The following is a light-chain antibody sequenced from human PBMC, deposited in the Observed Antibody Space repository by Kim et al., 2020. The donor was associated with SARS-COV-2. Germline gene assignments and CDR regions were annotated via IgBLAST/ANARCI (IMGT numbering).Light chain of an antibody. CDR2: GKN. CDR3: NSRDSNDNVV. V-gene: IGLV3-19*01. J-gene: IGLJ2*01. Sequence: ASGLTVSITCQGYRLRRVYAPSSQQKPGQAALIVIYGKNNRPSGIPARFSGSSSGNPASLTITGTQAGDEADYYCNSRDSNDNVVFGGGTQLTVL. CDR1: RLRRVY.